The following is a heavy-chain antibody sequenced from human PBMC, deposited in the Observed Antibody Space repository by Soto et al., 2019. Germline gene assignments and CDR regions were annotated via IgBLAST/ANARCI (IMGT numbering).Heavy chain of an antibody. CDR1: GYTFTSYA. V-gene: IGHV1-3*01. CDR2: INAGNGNT. D-gene: IGHD6-19*01. J-gene: IGHJ6*02. CDR3: AREGEYSSGWYSYYYGMDV. Sequence: ASVKVSCKASGYTFTSYAMHWVRQAPGQRLEWVGWINAGNGNTKYSQKFQGRVTITRDTSASTAYMELSSLRSEDTAVYYCAREGEYSSGWYSYYYGMDVWGQGTTVTVSS.